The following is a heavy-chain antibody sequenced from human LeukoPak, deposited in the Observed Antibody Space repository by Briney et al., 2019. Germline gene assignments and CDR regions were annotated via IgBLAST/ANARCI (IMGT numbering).Heavy chain of an antibody. Sequence: SQTLSLTCTVSGGSISSGDYYWSWIRQPPGKGLEWIGYIYYSGSTYYNPSLKSRVTISVDTSKNQFSLKLSSVTAADTAVYYCARACDSRGCFDYWGQGTLVTVSS. D-gene: IGHD3-16*01. J-gene: IGHJ4*02. V-gene: IGHV4-30-4*01. CDR2: IYYSGST. CDR3: ARACDSRGCFDY. CDR1: GGSISSGDYY.